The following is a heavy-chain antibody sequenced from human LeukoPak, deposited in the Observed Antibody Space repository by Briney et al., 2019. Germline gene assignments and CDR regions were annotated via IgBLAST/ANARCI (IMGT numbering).Heavy chain of an antibody. D-gene: IGHD3-10*01. CDR2: INHSGST. CDR1: GGSFSGYY. Sequence: NPSETLSLTCAVYGGSFSGYYWSWIRQPPGKGLEWIGEINHSGSTNYNPSLKSRVTISVDTSKNQFSLKLSSVTAADTAVHYCARDTYYYGSGSYYFDYWGQGTLVTVSS. CDR3: ARDTYYYGSGSYYFDY. J-gene: IGHJ4*02. V-gene: IGHV4-34*01.